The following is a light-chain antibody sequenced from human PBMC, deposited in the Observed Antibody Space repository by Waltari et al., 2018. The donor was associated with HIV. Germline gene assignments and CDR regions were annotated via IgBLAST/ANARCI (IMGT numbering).Light chain of an antibody. J-gene: IGLJ2*01. CDR2: EVS. Sequence: QSALTQPPSASGSLGPSVTISSTAPSSAIGASASLSWFQQHPNNAPKLLLYEVSKRPSGVPDRFSGSRSGETAFLSVSGLQPDDTAAYFCSSYGDNIRVLFGGGTNLTVL. V-gene: IGLV2-8*01. CDR1: SSAIGASAS. CDR3: SSYGDNIRVL.